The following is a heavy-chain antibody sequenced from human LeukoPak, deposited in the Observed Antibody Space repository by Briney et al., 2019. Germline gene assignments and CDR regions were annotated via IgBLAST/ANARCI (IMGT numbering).Heavy chain of an antibody. CDR1: GFTFNNYG. Sequence: GGSLRLSCAASGFTFNNYGLSWVRQAPGKGLEWVSAISGSGVTTYYADSVKGRFTISRDNSKNTLYLQMNSLRAEDTAVYYCAKSQSHFVVVVAAITPDYWGQGTLVTVSS. V-gene: IGHV3-23*01. CDR3: AKSQSHFVVVVAAITPDY. D-gene: IGHD2-15*01. J-gene: IGHJ4*02. CDR2: ISGSGVTT.